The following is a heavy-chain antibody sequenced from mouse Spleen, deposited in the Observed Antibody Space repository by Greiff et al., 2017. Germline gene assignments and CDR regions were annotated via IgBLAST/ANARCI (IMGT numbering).Heavy chain of an antibody. D-gene: IGHD1-1*02. CDR1: GYTFTSYW. CDR3: ARWWDGY. V-gene: IGHV1-69*01. Sequence: QVQLKQPGAELVMPGASVKLSCKASGYTFTSYWMHWVKQRPGQGLEWIGEIDPSDSYTNYNQKFKGKATLTVDKSSSTAYMQLSSPTSEDSAVYYCARWWDGYWGQGTTLTVSS. J-gene: IGHJ2*01. CDR2: IDPSDSYT.